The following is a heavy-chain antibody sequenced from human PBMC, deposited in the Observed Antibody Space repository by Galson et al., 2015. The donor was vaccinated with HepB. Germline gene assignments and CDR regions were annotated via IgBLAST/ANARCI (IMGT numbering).Heavy chain of an antibody. CDR1: RFGFSSYN. CDR2: TSSSGST. J-gene: IGHJ3*02. D-gene: IGHD3-10*01. Sequence: SLRLSCAAFRFGFSSYNMNWVRQAPGKGLEWVSYTSSSGSTYYADSVKGRFTISRDNSKNTLYLQMNSLRAEDTAVYYCAKDASSRRAITMVRGVIFDAFDIWGQGTMVTVSS. CDR3: AKDASSRRAITMVRGVIFDAFDI. V-gene: IGHV3-23*01.